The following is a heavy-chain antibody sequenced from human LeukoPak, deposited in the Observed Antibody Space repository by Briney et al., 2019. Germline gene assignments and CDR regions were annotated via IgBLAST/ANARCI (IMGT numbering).Heavy chain of an antibody. CDR2: IYYSGST. V-gene: IGHV4-59*01. CDR1: GGSISSYY. CDR3: ARDRTKGFDP. Sequence: SETLSLTCTVSGGSISSYYWTWIRQPPGKGLEWIGYIYYSGSTNYNPSLKSRVTISVDTSKNQFSLKLSSVTAADTAVYYCARDRTKGFDPWGQGTLVTVSS. J-gene: IGHJ5*02.